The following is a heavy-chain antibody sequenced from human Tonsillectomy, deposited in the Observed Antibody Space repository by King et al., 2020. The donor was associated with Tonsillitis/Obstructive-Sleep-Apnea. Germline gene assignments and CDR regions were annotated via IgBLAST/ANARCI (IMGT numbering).Heavy chain of an antibody. V-gene: IGHV3-48*02. D-gene: IGHD3-10*01. Sequence: VQLVESGGGLVQPGGSLRLSCAASGFTFSSYSMNWVRQAPGKGLEWVSYISSSSSTIYYADSVKGRFTISRDNAKNSLYLQMNSLRDEDTAVYYCAGVNGGSGFGRFDPWGQGTLVTVSS. CDR1: GFTFSSYS. CDR2: ISSSSSTI. CDR3: AGVNGGSGFGRFDP. J-gene: IGHJ5*02.